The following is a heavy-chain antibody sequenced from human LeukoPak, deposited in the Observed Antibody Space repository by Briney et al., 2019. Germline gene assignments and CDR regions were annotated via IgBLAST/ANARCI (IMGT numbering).Heavy chain of an antibody. CDR1: GYTFTGYY. J-gene: IGHJ5*02. CDR2: INPNSGGT. Sequence: GASVKVSCKASGYTFTGYYMHWVRQAPGQGLEWMGWINPNSGGTNYAQKFQGRVTMTRDTSISTAYMELSRLRSDDTAVYYCARDSPSDILTGYYRFNWFDPWGQGTLVTVSS. V-gene: IGHV1-2*02. CDR3: ARDSPSDILTGYYRFNWFDP. D-gene: IGHD3-9*01.